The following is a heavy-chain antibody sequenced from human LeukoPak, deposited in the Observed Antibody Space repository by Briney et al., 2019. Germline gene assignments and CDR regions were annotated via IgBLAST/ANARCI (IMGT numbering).Heavy chain of an antibody. J-gene: IGHJ6*03. CDR2: ISYDGSNK. CDR1: GFTFSSYG. Sequence: GRSLRLSCAASGFTFSSYGMHWVRQAPGKGLEWVAVISYDGSNKYYADSVKGRFTISRDNSKNTLYLQMNSLRAEDTAVYYCAKGEYYMDVWGKGTTVTVSS. CDR3: AKGEYYMDV. V-gene: IGHV3-30*18.